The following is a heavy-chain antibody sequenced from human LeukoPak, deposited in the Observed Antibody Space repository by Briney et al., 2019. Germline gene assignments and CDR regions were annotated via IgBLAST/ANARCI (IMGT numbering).Heavy chain of an antibody. CDR3: AGEGEDVEMAN. V-gene: IGHV1-69*04. Sequence: ASVKVSCKASGGTFSSYAISWVRQAPGQGLEWMGRIIPIFGIANYAQKFQGRVTITADKSTSTAYMELSSLRSEDTAVYYCAGEGEDVEMANWGQGTLVTVSS. CDR2: IIPIFGIA. D-gene: IGHD5-24*01. J-gene: IGHJ4*02. CDR1: GGTFSSYA.